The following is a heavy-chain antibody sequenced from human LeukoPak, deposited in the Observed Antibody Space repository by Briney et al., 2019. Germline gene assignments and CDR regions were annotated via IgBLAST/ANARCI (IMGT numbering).Heavy chain of an antibody. CDR1: GYTFTSYG. Sequence: GASVTVSCKASGYTFTSYGISWVRQAPGQGLEWMGWISAYNGNTNYAQKLQGRVTMTTDTSTSTAYMELRSLRSDDTAVYYCAVAYYYDSSGYWWGQGTLVTVSS. CDR3: AVAYYYDSSGYW. CDR2: ISAYNGNT. D-gene: IGHD3-22*01. J-gene: IGHJ4*02. V-gene: IGHV1-18*01.